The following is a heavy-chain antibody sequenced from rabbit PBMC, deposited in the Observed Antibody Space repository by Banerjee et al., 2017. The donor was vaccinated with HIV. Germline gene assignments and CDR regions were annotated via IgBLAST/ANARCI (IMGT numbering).Heavy chain of an antibody. D-gene: IGHD2-1*01. Sequence: QSLEESGGDLVKPEGSLTLTCTASGFDFSSSYYMCWVRQAPGRGLAWIACIYAGSSGSTYYASWAKGRFTISSDNAQNTVDLQMNSLTAADTATYFCVREDDDDYYDLWGQGTLVTVS. CDR2: IYAGSSGST. V-gene: IGHV1S40*01. CDR3: VREDDDDYYDL. CDR1: GFDFSSSYY. J-gene: IGHJ3*01.